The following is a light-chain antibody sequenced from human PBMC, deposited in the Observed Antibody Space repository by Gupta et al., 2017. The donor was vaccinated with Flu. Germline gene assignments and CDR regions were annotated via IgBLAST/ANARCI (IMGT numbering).Light chain of an antibody. J-gene: IGKJ5*01. CDR3: QQRRSWPIT. CDR1: QSVSSY. Sequence: EIVLTQSPATLSLSPGERATLSCRASQSVSSYLAWYQQKPGQAPRLLIYDASNRATGIPARCSGSGSGTDFTLTSSSLEPEDFAFYYCQQRRSWPITFGQGTRLEIK. V-gene: IGKV3-11*01. CDR2: DAS.